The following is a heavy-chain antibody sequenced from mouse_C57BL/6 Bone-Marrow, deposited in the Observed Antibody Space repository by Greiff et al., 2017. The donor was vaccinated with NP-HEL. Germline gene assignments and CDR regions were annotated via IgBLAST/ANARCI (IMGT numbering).Heavy chain of an antibody. D-gene: IGHD2-3*01. J-gene: IGHJ3*01. Sequence: VQLQQSGAELVRPGASVKLSCTASGFNIKDDYMHWVKQRPEQGLEWIGWIDPENGDTKYASKFQGKATITADTSSNTAYLQLSSLTSEDTAVYYCTTGGWLLFAYWGQGTLVTVSA. CDR2: IDPENGDT. CDR3: TTGGWLLFAY. V-gene: IGHV14-4*01. CDR1: GFNIKDDY.